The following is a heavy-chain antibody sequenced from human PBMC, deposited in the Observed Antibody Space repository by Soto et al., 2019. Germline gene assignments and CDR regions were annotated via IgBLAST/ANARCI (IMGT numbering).Heavy chain of an antibody. CDR1: GDSLSSGGYY. Sequence: QVQLQGSGPGLLKPSQTLSLTCTVSGDSLSSGGYYWSWIRQHPGKGLEWIGHIYYSGTTYYNPPLKSRITLSVDMSKNQYSLNRTSVTAADSAVYYCATASWSSVRAPPGPYAMDVWGQGPTVTFSS. J-gene: IGHJ6*02. CDR3: ATASWSSVRAPPGPYAMDV. CDR2: IYYSGTT. D-gene: IGHD2-8*01. V-gene: IGHV4-31*03.